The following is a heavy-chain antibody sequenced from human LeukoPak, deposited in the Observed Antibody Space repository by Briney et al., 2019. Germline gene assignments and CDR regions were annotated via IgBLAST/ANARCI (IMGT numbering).Heavy chain of an antibody. Sequence: GGSLRLSCVVSGFTFSNYAMSWVRQAPGMGLEWVSALSGSGTKTYYADSMKGRFTISRDNSKTPLYLQVNSLRAEDTAVYYCAKHPDVGSYYYFQHWGQGTLVTVSS. CDR1: GFTFSNYA. V-gene: IGHV3-23*01. CDR3: AKHPDVGSYYYFQH. CDR2: LSGSGTKT. J-gene: IGHJ1*01. D-gene: IGHD3-10*01.